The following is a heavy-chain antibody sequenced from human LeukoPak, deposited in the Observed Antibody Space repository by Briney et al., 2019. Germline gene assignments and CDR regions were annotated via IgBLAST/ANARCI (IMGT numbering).Heavy chain of an antibody. D-gene: IGHD6-19*01. CDR2: IYYSGST. CDR3: ARPSVAYSQWLVPGGLYFDY. Sequence: SETLSLTCTVSARSISSSSYYWGWIRQPPGKGLEWIGSIYYSGSTYSKPSHKSRVTICVDTSKNQFSLKLSSVTAAATAVYYCARPSVAYSQWLVPGGLYFDYWGQGTLVTVPS. CDR1: ARSISSSSYY. J-gene: IGHJ4*02. V-gene: IGHV4-39*01.